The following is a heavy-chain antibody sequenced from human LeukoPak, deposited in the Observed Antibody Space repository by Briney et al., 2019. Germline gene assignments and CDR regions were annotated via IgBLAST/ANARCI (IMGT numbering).Heavy chain of an antibody. D-gene: IGHD2-15*01. Sequence: SETLSLTRTVSGGSISSYYWSWIRHPPGKGLGWIGYIYDSGSANYNPSLKSRVAISVDASKKQFSLNLSSVTAADTAVYYCARHADCRTISCSYFHNMDVWGKGITVTVSS. J-gene: IGHJ6*03. CDR2: IYDSGSA. CDR3: ARHADCRTISCSYFHNMDV. V-gene: IGHV4-59*08. CDR1: GGSISSYY.